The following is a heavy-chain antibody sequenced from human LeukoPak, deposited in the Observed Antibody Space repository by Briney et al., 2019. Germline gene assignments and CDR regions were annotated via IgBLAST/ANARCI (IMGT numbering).Heavy chain of an antibody. V-gene: IGHV4-59*01. CDR1: GGSISSYS. CDR3: ARYDILTAYWYPGYMDV. CDR2: IYYSGST. J-gene: IGHJ6*03. Sequence: SETLSLTCSVSGGSISSYSWTWIRQPPGKGLEWIGYIYYSGSTNYSPSLKSRVTISVDTSKNQFSLKLNSVTAADTAIYYCARYDILTAYWYPGYMDVWGKGTTVTVSS. D-gene: IGHD3-9*01.